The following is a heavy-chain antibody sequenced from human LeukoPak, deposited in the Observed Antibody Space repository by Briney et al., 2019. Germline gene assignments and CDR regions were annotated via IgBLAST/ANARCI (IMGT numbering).Heavy chain of an antibody. CDR2: ISYDGSNK. V-gene: IGHV3-30*18. D-gene: IGHD3-10*01. Sequence: GGSLRLSCAASGFTFSSYGMHWVRQAPGKGLEWVAVISYDGSNKYYADSVKGRFTISRDNSKNTLYLQMNSLRAEDTAVYYCAKDSYYYGSGSAAVFFDYWGQGTLVTVSS. J-gene: IGHJ4*02. CDR1: GFTFSSYG. CDR3: AKDSYYYGSGSAAVFFDY.